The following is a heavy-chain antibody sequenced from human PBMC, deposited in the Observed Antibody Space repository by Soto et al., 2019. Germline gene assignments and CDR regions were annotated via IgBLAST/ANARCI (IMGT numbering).Heavy chain of an antibody. D-gene: IGHD2-15*01. CDR3: ARDLKGSGGLGFDF. CDR1: GFTFRTYG. Sequence: QVQMVESGGGVAQPGRSLRLSCTTSGFTFRTYGMHWVRQAPGKGLEWVAVIWNDGSKKYYVDSVEGRFTISRDNSKNTLCLQMNSLRVEDTAVYYCARDLKGSGGLGFDFWGQGILVTVSS. CDR2: IWNDGSKK. J-gene: IGHJ4*02. V-gene: IGHV3-33*01.